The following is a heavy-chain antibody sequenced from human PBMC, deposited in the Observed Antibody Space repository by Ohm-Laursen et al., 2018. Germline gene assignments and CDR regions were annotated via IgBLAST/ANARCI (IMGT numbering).Heavy chain of an antibody. CDR3: ARDGGGSSWYPDIDY. V-gene: IGHV3-21*01. CDR1: GFTFSSYS. D-gene: IGHD6-13*01. J-gene: IGHJ4*02. Sequence: GSLRLSCAASGFTFSSYSMNWVRQAPGKGLEWVSSISSSSSYIYYADSVKGRFTISRDNAKNSLYLQMNSLRAEDTAVYYCARDGGGSSWYPDIDYWGQGTLVTVSS. CDR2: ISSSSSYI.